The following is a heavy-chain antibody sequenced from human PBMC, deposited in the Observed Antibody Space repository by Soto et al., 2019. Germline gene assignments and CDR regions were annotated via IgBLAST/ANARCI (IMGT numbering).Heavy chain of an antibody. V-gene: IGHV3-23*01. J-gene: IGHJ3*02. Sequence: PGGSLRLSCAASGFTFSSYAMSWVRQAPGKGLEWVSAISGSGGSTYYADSVKGRFTISRDNAKNSLFLQMNSLRVEDTAVYYCARDSLTLTADPPNAFDIWGQGTLVTVSS. CDR1: GFTFSSYA. CDR3: ARDSLTLTADPPNAFDI. D-gene: IGHD2-21*02. CDR2: ISGSGGST.